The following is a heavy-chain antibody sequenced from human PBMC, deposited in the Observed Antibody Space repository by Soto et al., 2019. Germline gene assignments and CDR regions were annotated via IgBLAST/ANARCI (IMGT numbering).Heavy chain of an antibody. CDR2: VRYSGST. Sequence: AVYGGPLGPDYCSWIRQSPGKGLEWIGEVRYSGSTNYNPSLRSRVTVSVDMSRNQFSLKLTSMTAADTAVYYCARGGTWPTRFDPWGPGTLVTVSS. J-gene: IGHJ5*02. V-gene: IGHV4-34*01. CDR3: ARGGTWPTRFDP. CDR1: GGPLGPDY.